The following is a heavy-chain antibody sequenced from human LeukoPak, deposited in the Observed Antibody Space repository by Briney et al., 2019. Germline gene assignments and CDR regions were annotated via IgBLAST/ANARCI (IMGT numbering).Heavy chain of an antibody. CDR1: GFTFSSYA. D-gene: IGHD6-19*01. Sequence: PGGSLRLSCAASGFTFSSYAMSWVRQAPGKGLEWVSAISGSGGSTYYADSVKGRFTISRDNSKNTLYLQMNSLRAEDTAVYYCAKDRAAGSNSPRYFDYWGQRTLVTVSS. J-gene: IGHJ4*02. V-gene: IGHV3-23*01. CDR2: ISGSGGST. CDR3: AKDRAAGSNSPRYFDY.